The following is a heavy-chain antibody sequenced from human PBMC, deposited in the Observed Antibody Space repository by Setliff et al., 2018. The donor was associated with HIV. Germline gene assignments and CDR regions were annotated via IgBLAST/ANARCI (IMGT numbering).Heavy chain of an antibody. CDR3: VKSKSDMDTAMVGH. V-gene: IGHV3-23*01. Sequence: QTGGSLRLSCAASGFTFNTYAISWVRQAPGKGLEWVSAITGTGERTYYAASVKGRFTVSRDNSKNTVYLQMNSLRAEDMALYYCVKSKSDMDTAMVGHWGQGTLVTVPS. D-gene: IGHD5-18*01. CDR1: GFTFNTYA. J-gene: IGHJ4*02. CDR2: ITGTGERT.